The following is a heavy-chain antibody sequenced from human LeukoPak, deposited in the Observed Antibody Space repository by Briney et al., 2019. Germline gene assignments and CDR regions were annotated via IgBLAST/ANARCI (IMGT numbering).Heavy chain of an antibody. J-gene: IGHJ4*02. CDR2: IIPIFGTA. CDR3: ARGRRGSKTFDY. Sequence: PVKVSCKASGGTFSSYAISWVRQAPGQGLEWMGGIIPIFGTANYAQKFQGRVTITADESTSTAYMELSSLRSEDTAVYYCARGRRGSKTFDYWGQGTLVTVSS. CDR1: GGTFSSYA. D-gene: IGHD3-16*01. V-gene: IGHV1-69*13.